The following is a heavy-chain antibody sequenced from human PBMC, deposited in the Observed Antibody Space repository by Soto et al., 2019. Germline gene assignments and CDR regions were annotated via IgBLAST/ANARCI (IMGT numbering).Heavy chain of an antibody. CDR1: GYTFTSYG. J-gene: IGHJ5*02. CDR2: ISAYNGNT. CDR3: ARGVIESGFQYLLWFDP. D-gene: IGHD3-22*01. Sequence: QVQLVQSGAEVKKPGASVKVSCKASGYTFTSYGISWVRQAPGQGREWMGWISAYNGNTNYAQKLQGRVTMTTYTSTSTAYMELRSLRSDDTAVYYCARGVIESGFQYLLWFDPWGQGTLVTVSS. V-gene: IGHV1-18*01.